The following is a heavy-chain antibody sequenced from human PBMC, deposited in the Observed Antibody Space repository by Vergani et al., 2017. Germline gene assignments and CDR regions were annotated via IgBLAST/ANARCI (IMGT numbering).Heavy chain of an antibody. CDR3: ARAASDDMLFPV. CDR1: GGSISSGGYS. CDR2: IYHSGST. Sequence: QLQLQESGSGLVKPSQTLSLTCAVSGGSISSGGYSWSWIRQPPGKGLEWIGYIYHSGSTYSNPSLKSLVTISVDRSNNQFALKLSSVTAADTAVYYCARAASDDMLFPVWGQGTLVTVSS. D-gene: IGHD2-8*01. V-gene: IGHV4-30-2*01. J-gene: IGHJ4*01.